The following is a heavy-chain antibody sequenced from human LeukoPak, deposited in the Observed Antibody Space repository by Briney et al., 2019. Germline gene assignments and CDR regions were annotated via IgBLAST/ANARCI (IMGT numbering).Heavy chain of an antibody. Sequence: ASVKVSCKASGYTFTSYDINWVRQATGQGLEWMGWMNPNSGNTGYAQKFQGRVTMTRNTSISTAYMELSSLRSEDTAVYYCARGCVVPKIAAALYYYYYGMDVWGQGTTVTVSS. J-gene: IGHJ6*02. V-gene: IGHV1-8*01. CDR1: GYTFTSYD. CDR2: MNPNSGNT. CDR3: ARGCVVPKIAAALYYYYYGMDV. D-gene: IGHD6-13*01.